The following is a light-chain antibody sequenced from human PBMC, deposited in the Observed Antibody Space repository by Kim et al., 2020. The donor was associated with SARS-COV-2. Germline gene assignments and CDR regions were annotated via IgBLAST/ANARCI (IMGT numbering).Light chain of an antibody. Sequence: GQSVTISCSGTSTDVGAFNVVSWYQQPAAKAPKVMIYEDTKRPGGAHDRFSGTKAGNAASVTGSGLQAEDEADYYGSSYEGSYKWVFGGGTQLTVL. J-gene: IGLJ3*02. V-gene: IGLV2-8*01. CDR3: SSYEGSYKWV. CDR2: EDT. CDR1: STDVGAFNV.